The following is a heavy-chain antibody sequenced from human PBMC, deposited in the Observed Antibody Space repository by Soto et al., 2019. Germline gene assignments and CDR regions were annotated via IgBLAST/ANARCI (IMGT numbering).Heavy chain of an antibody. D-gene: IGHD2-2*01. CDR1: GGTFSSYT. Sequence: QVQLVQSGAEVKKPGSSVKVSCKASGGTFSSYTISWVRQAPGQGLEWMGRIIPILGIANYAQKFQGRVTITADKSTRRADRGRGGVRCEERAGYDGAGGGGGIVVVPAAIPTVKNAFDIWGQGTMVTVSS. CDR3: AGGGGGIVVVPAAIPTVKNAFDI. CDR2: IIPILGIA. V-gene: IGHV1-69*02. J-gene: IGHJ3*02.